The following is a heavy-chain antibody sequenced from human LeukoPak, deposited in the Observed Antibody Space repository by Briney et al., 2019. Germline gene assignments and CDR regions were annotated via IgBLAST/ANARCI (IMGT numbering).Heavy chain of an antibody. CDR1: GFSFSSYG. Sequence: GGSLRLSCAASGFSFSSYGMHWVRQAPGKGLEWVSGISWNSGSIGYVDSVKGRFTISRDNAKNSLYLQMNSLRAEDTALYYCAKGPYYDILTGYHDYWGQGTLVTVSS. V-gene: IGHV3-9*01. CDR3: AKGPYYDILTGYHDY. J-gene: IGHJ4*02. CDR2: ISWNSGSI. D-gene: IGHD3-9*01.